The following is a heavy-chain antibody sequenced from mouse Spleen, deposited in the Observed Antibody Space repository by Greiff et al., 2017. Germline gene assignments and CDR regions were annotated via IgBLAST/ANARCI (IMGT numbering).Heavy chain of an antibody. D-gene: IGHD2-4*01. CDR3: ARSLYDYDDSSYAMDY. V-gene: IGHV1-76*01. CDR2: IYPGSGNT. CDR1: GYTFTDYY. J-gene: IGHJ4*01. Sequence: QVQLQQSGAELVRPGASVKLSCKASGYTFTDYYINWVKQRPGQGLEWIARIYPGSGNTYYNEKFKGKATLTAEKSSSTAYMQLSSLTSEDSAVYFCARSLYDYDDSSYAMDYWGQGTSVTVSS.